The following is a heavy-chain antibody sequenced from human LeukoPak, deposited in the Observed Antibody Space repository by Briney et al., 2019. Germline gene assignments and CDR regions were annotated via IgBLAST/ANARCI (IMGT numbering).Heavy chain of an antibody. Sequence: GGSLRLSCAASGFTFSNYWMSWVRQAPGKGLEWVANIKQDGSEKYYVDSVKGRFTISRDNAKNSLYLQMNSLRAEDTAVYYCARQTQQLTWFDPWGQGTLVTVSS. CDR2: IKQDGSEK. CDR1: GFTFSNYW. V-gene: IGHV3-7*01. J-gene: IGHJ5*02. CDR3: ARQTQQLTWFDP. D-gene: IGHD6-13*01.